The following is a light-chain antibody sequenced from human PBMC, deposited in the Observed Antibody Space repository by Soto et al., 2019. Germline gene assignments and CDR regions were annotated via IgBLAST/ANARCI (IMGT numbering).Light chain of an antibody. J-gene: IGLJ2*01. V-gene: IGLV1-40*01. CDR1: STNIGAGYG. Sequence: QSVLTQPPSVSGAPGQRVSISCTGSSTNIGAGYGVHWYQQRPGTAPKLLTYVNTTRPSGVPDRFSASKSGTSASLAITGLREEDEAEYYCQSYDNSLIGLIFGGGTKLTVL. CDR3: QSYDNSLIGLI. CDR2: VNT.